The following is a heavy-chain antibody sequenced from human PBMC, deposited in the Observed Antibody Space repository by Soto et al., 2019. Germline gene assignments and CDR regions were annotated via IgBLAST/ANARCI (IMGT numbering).Heavy chain of an antibody. D-gene: IGHD1-26*01. J-gene: IGHJ4*02. CDR2: IYYSGTT. V-gene: IGHV4-28*01. CDR1: GYSISSSNW. CDR3: ARREIQGPIDY. Sequence: QVQLQESGPGLVKPSDTLSLTCAVSGYSISSSNWWGWIRQPPGKGLEGMGYIYYSGTTYYNPSLKSXXTXSXXTSKNQFSLKLTSVTAVDTAVYYCARREIQGPIDYWGQGTLVTVSS.